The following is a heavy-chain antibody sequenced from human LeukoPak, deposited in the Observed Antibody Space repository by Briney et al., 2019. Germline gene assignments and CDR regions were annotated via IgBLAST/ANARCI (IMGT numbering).Heavy chain of an antibody. CDR1: GYTFSSYA. J-gene: IGHJ4*02. V-gene: IGHV1-18*01. CDR3: ARAGATVTSHFDY. Sequence: GASVKVSCKASGYTFSSYAISWVRQAPGQGLEWLGWISGYNGNTRYVQKLQGRVTMTTDTSTSTGYMELRSLRSDDTAVYYCARAGATVTSHFDYWGQGTLVTVSS. D-gene: IGHD4-11*01. CDR2: ISGYNGNT.